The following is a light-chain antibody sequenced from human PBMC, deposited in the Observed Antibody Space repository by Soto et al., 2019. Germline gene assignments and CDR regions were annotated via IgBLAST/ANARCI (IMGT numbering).Light chain of an antibody. Sequence: AIEMTQSPSSLSASVGDRVTITCRASQGIGSDLAWYQQRPGKAPKLLIYAVSSLQNGVPSRFSGSGSGTDFPLTISSLQTEDFATYYCLQDYSSLTYGGETKVETK. CDR2: AVS. CDR3: LQDYSSLT. V-gene: IGKV1-6*01. CDR1: QGIGSD. J-gene: IGKJ4*01.